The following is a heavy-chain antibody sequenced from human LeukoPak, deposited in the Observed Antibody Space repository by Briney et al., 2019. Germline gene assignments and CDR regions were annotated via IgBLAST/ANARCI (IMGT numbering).Heavy chain of an antibody. Sequence: PGGSLRLSCAASGFTFSSYAMSWVRQAPGKGLEWVSAISGSGGSTYYADSVKGRFTIPRDNSKNTLYLQMNSLRAEDTAVYYCANGEDSSGYYFDYWGQGTLVTVSS. CDR2: ISGSGGST. J-gene: IGHJ4*02. CDR3: ANGEDSSGYYFDY. V-gene: IGHV3-23*01. CDR1: GFTFSSYA. D-gene: IGHD3-22*01.